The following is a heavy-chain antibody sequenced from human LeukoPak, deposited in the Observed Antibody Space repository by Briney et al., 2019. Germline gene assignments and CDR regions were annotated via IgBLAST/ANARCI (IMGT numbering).Heavy chain of an antibody. CDR1: GYTFTGYY. Sequence: ASVKVSCKASGYTFTGYYMHWVRQAPGQGLEWMGWINPNSGGTNYAQKFQGRVTMTRDTSISTAYMELSRLRSDDTAGYYCARTSSIAARDVYTIDYWGQGTLVTVSS. D-gene: IGHD6-6*01. J-gene: IGHJ4*02. CDR2: INPNSGGT. CDR3: ARTSSIAARDVYTIDY. V-gene: IGHV1-2*02.